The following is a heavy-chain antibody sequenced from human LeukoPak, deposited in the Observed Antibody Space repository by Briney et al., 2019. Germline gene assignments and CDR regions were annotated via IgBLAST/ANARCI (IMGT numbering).Heavy chain of an antibody. V-gene: IGHV3-23*01. Sequence: GGSLRLSCAASGFTFSSYAMSWVRQAPGKGLEWVSAISGSGGSTYYADSVRGRFTISRDNSKNTLYLQMNSLRAEDTAVYYCAKTAMVRGVNIRSFDYWGQGTLVTVSS. J-gene: IGHJ4*02. CDR2: ISGSGGST. D-gene: IGHD3-10*01. CDR3: AKTAMVRGVNIRSFDY. CDR1: GFTFSSYA.